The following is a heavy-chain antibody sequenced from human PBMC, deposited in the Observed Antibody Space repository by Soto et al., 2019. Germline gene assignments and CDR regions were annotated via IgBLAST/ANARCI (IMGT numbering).Heavy chain of an antibody. D-gene: IGHD3-22*01. J-gene: IGHJ4*02. V-gene: IGHV3-15*07. Sequence: GGSLRLSCAASGFTFSNAWMNWVRQAPGKGLEWVGRIKSKTDGGTTDYAAPVKGRFTISRDDSKNTLYLQMNSLKTEDTAVYYCTTVPDQWGDYDSSGYYRLDYWGQGTLVTVSS. CDR1: GFTFSNAW. CDR2: IKSKTDGGTT. CDR3: TTVPDQWGDYDSSGYYRLDY.